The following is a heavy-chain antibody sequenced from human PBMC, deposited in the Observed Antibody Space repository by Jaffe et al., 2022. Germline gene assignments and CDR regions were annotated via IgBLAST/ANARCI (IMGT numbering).Heavy chain of an antibody. J-gene: IGHJ4*02. CDR3: VRQGHYADHNEF. D-gene: IGHD4-17*01. CDR1: GYTFTNFW. CDR2: IYPGDSET. V-gene: IGHV5-51*03. Sequence: EVQLVQSGAEVKKPGESLKISCEASGYTFTNFWIGWVRQTPGKGFDWMGVIYPGDSETRYNPSFQGQVTLSVDKSRRIAYLQWGSLQAPDTAIYYCVRQGHYADHNEFWGQGTLVTVSS.